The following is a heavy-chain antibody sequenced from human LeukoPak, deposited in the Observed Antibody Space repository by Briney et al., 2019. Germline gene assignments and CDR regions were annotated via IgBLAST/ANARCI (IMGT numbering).Heavy chain of an antibody. Sequence: GGSLRLSCAASGFTFSSYGMHWVRQAPGKGLEWVTFIRYDGSNKYYADSVKGRFTISRDNSKNKVDLQMNSLGEEDTAVYYCAKGGIIAAATFDYWGQRTLVTVSS. CDR1: GFTFSSYG. CDR3: AKGGIIAAATFDY. CDR2: IRYDGSNK. V-gene: IGHV3-30*02. D-gene: IGHD6-13*01. J-gene: IGHJ4*02.